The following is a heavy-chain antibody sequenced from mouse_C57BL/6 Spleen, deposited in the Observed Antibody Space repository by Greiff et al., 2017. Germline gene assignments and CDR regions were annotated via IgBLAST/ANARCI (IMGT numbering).Heavy chain of an antibody. D-gene: IGHD1-1*01. V-gene: IGHV10-3*01. CDR1: GFTFNTYA. Sequence: EVKVVESGGGLVQPKGSLKLSCAASGFTFNTYAMHWVRQAPGKGLEWVARIRSKSSNYATYYADSVKDRFTISRDDSQSMLYLQMNNLKTEDTAMYYCVRGLDYYGSSYGYFDVWGTGTTVTVSS. CDR2: IRSKSSNYAT. J-gene: IGHJ1*03. CDR3: VRGLDYYGSSYGYFDV.